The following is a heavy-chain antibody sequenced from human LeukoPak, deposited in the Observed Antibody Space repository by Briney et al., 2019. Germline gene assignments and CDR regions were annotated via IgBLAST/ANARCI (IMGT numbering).Heavy chain of an antibody. D-gene: IGHD3-9*01. J-gene: IGHJ4*02. Sequence: GGSLRLSRAASGFTFSSYELNWVRQAPGKGLEWVSSISSTEPTIYYADSVKGRFTISRDNAKNSLYLQMNSLGAEDTAVYYCASAYYDILTGYYPYYFDYWGQGTLVTVSS. CDR3: ASAYYDILTGYYPYYFDY. CDR2: ISSTEPTI. CDR1: GFTFSSYE. V-gene: IGHV3-48*03.